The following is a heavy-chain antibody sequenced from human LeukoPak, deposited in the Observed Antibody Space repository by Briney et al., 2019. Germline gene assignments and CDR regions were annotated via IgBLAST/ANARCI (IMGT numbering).Heavy chain of an antibody. CDR1: GFTFSNFA. J-gene: IGHJ4*02. Sequence: GGSLRLSCAASGFTFSNFAMHWVRQAPGKGPEWVSFMSYDGSQYHADSVKGRFTISRDNPKNTLFLQMNSLRVEDTAVYYCARVLIGAAGCIDSWGQGTLVTVSS. CDR2: MSYDGSQ. D-gene: IGHD6-13*01. V-gene: IGHV3-30*01. CDR3: ARVLIGAAGCIDS.